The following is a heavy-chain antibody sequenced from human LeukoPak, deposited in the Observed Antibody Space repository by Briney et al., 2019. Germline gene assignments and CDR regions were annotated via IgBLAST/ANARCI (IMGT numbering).Heavy chain of an antibody. J-gene: IGHJ4*02. D-gene: IGHD4-17*01. CDR2: IYSGGST. Sequence: GGSLRLSCAAPGFTVSSNYMSWVRQAPGKGLEWVSVIYSGGSTYYADSVKGRFTISRDNSKNTLYLQMNSLRAEDTAVYYCASSDYGDFHFDYWGQGTLVTVSS. CDR3: ASSDYGDFHFDY. CDR1: GFTVSSNY. V-gene: IGHV3-66*01.